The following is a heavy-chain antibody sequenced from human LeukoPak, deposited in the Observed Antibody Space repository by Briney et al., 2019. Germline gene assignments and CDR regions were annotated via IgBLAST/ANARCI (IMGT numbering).Heavy chain of an antibody. D-gene: IGHD2-8*02. J-gene: IGHJ4*02. Sequence: SQTLSLTCTVSGGSISSGGYYWSWIRQPPGKGLEWIGYIYHSGSTYYNPSLKSRVTISVDRSKNQFPLKLSSVTAADTAVYYCARGYWYTFDYWGQGTLVTVSS. CDR3: ARGYWYTFDY. CDR1: GGSISSGGYY. CDR2: IYHSGST. V-gene: IGHV4-30-2*01.